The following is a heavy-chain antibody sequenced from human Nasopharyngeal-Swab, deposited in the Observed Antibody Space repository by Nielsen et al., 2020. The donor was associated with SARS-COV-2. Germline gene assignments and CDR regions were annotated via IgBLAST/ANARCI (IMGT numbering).Heavy chain of an antibody. D-gene: IGHD1-26*01. CDR2: IYYSGST. Sequence: TLSLTCTVSGGSISSGGYYWSWLRQHPGKGLEWIGYIYYSGSTYYNPSLRSRVTISVDTSKNQFSLKLSSVTAADTAVYYCARDLGGGLLGYWGQGTLVTVSS. CDR1: GGSISSGGYY. J-gene: IGHJ4*02. V-gene: IGHV4-31*03. CDR3: ARDLGGGLLGY.